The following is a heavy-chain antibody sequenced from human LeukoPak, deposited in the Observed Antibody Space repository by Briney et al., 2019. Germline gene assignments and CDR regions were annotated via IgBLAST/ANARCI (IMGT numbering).Heavy chain of an antibody. D-gene: IGHD2-2*01. CDR3: AKDLPAFIVVVPAAVFDY. V-gene: IGHV3-23*01. CDR1: GFTFSSYA. J-gene: IGHJ4*02. CDR2: ISGSGGST. Sequence: GGSLRLSCAAFGFTFSSYALSWVRQAPGKGLEWVSAISGSGGSTYYADSVKGRFTISRDNSKNTLYLKMNSLRAEDPGVHYSAKDLPAFIVVVPAAVFDYWGQGTLVTVSA.